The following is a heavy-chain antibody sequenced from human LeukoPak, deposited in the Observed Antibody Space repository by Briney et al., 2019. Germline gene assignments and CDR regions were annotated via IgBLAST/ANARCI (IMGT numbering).Heavy chain of an antibody. CDR3: ARDQVAAAGPYYFEN. Sequence: ASVKVSCKASGYTFSGFYTHWVRQAPGQGLEWMGWISVYNGITNYAQKLQGRVTMTTDTSTSTAYMELRSLRSDDTAIYYCARDQVAAAGPYYFENWGQGTRVTVSS. J-gene: IGHJ4*02. CDR1: GYTFSGFY. D-gene: IGHD6-13*01. CDR2: ISVYNGIT. V-gene: IGHV1-18*04.